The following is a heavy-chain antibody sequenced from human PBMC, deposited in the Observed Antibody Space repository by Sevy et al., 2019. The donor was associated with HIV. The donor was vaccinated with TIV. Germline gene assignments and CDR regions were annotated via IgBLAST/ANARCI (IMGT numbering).Heavy chain of an antibody. CDR3: AGGRYDSSGSFDALDI. CDR1: GFTFTSYA. Sequence: GGSLRLSCKPSGFTFTSYAMNWVRQAPGKGLEWISTIYGSGGVTYYADSVKGRFTISRDKSKNTLYLQMNSLRTEGTALYYCAGGRYDSSGSFDALDIWGQGTMVTV. V-gene: IGHV3-23*01. CDR2: IYGSGGVT. J-gene: IGHJ3*02. D-gene: IGHD3-22*01.